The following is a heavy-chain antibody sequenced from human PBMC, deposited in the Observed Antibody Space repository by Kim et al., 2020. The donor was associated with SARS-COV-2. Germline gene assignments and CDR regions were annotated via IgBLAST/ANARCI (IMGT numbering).Heavy chain of an antibody. CDR3: TRGITIFGVVIMGGFDY. D-gene: IGHD3-3*01. J-gene: IGHJ4*02. CDR2: IRSKAYGGTT. V-gene: IGHV3-49*03. CDR1: GFTFGDYA. Sequence: GGSLRLSCTASGFTFGDYAMSWFRQAPGKGLEWVGFIRSKAYGGTTEYAASVKGRFTISRDDSKSIAYLQMNSLKTEDTAVYYCTRGITIFGVVIMGGFDYWGQRTLVTVSS.